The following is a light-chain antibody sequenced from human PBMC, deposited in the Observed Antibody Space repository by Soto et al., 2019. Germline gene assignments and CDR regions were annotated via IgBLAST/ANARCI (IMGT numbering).Light chain of an antibody. V-gene: IGKV3-20*01. Sequence: EIVLTQSPGTLSLSPGERATLSCRASQSVSSSYLAWYQQKPGQAPRLLIYATSSRATGIPDRFSGSGSGTDFALTISRLEPEDLAVYYCQQYGRSSMYTFGQGTKLEIK. CDR3: QQYGRSSMYT. J-gene: IGKJ2*01. CDR2: ATS. CDR1: QSVSSSY.